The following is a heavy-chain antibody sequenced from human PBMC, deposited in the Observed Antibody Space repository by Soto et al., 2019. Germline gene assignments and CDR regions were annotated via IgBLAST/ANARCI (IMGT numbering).Heavy chain of an antibody. CDR3: ARRSSIADWCGMDV. D-gene: IGHD6-6*01. V-gene: IGHV5-10-1*01. Sequence: PGESLKISWRGSGDSFTSYGISWVRQMPGKGLEWMGRIDPSDSYTNYSPSFQGHVTISADKSISTAYLQWSSLKASDTATYYCARRSSIADWCGMDVWGQGTTVTVSS. CDR2: IDPSDSYT. J-gene: IGHJ6*02. CDR1: GDSFTSYG.